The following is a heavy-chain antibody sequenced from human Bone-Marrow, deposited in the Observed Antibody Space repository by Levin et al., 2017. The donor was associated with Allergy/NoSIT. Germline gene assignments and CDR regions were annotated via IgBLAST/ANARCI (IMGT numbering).Heavy chain of an antibody. D-gene: IGHD3-22*01. V-gene: IGHV3-11*01. J-gene: IGHJ4*02. Sequence: GGSLRLSCAASGLTFSDYYMTWIRQAPGKGLEWVSYISGSGKTIFYADSVKGRFTVSRDNAKNSLYLQLNSLRAEDTAVYYCARGGYDSSGYYQGIDYWGQGTLVTVSS. CDR1: GLTFSDYY. CDR3: ARGGYDSSGYYQGIDY. CDR2: ISGSGKTI.